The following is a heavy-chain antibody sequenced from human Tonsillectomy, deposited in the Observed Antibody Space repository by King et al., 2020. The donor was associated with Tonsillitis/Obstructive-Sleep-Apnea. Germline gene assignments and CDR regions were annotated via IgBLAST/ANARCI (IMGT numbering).Heavy chain of an antibody. CDR2: INHSGST. D-gene: IGHD6-6*01. Sequence: VQLQQWGAGLLKPSETLSLTCAVYGGSFSGYYWSWIRQPPGKGLEWIGEINHSGSTNYNPSLKSRVTISVDTSKNQFSLKLSSVTAADTAVYYCASAEYSSSSLYYYYYIDVWGKGTTVTVSS. J-gene: IGHJ6*03. V-gene: IGHV4-34*01. CDR3: ASAEYSSSSLYYYYYIDV. CDR1: GGSFSGYY.